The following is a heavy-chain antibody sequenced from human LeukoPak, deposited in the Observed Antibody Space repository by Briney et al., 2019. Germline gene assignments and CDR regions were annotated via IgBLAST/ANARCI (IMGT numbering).Heavy chain of an antibody. V-gene: IGHV4-59*01. D-gene: IGHD2-2*02. CDR1: GGSISSYY. Sequence: PSETLSLTCTVSGGSISSYYWSWIRQPPGKGLEWIGYIYYSGSTNYNPSLKSRVTISVDTSKNQFSLKLSSVTAADTAVYYCAREVVVVPAAILDYYYYYMDVWGKGTTVTVSS. CDR3: AREVVVVPAAILDYYYYYMDV. CDR2: IYYSGST. J-gene: IGHJ6*03.